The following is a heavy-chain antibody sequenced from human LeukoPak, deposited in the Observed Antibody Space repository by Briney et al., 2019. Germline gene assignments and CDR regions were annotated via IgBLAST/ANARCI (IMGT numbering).Heavy chain of an antibody. D-gene: IGHD6-6*01. CDR2: IYTSGST. Sequence: KPSETLSLTCTVSGGSISTYYGSWIRQPAGKGLEWIGRIYTSGSTNYNPSLKSRVTMSLDTSKNQFSLKLSSVTAADTAVYYCARGGYSSSSNYYYYMDVWGKRTTVTVSS. CDR1: GGSISTYY. CDR3: ARGGYSSSSNYYYYMDV. V-gene: IGHV4-4*07. J-gene: IGHJ6*03.